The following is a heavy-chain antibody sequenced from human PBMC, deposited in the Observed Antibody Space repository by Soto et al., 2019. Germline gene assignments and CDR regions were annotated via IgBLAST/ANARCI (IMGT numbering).Heavy chain of an antibody. V-gene: IGHV5-51*01. CDR1: GYSFTSYW. Sequence: PGESLKISCQGSGYSFTSYWIGWVRQMPGKGLEWMGIIYPGDSDTRYSPSFQGQVTISADKSISTAYLQWSSLKASDTAMYYCARLKGEYSGSPGDADYYYYYGMDVWGQGTTVTVSS. J-gene: IGHJ6*02. CDR3: ARLKGEYSGSPGDADYYYYYGMDV. CDR2: IYPGDSDT. D-gene: IGHD1-26*01.